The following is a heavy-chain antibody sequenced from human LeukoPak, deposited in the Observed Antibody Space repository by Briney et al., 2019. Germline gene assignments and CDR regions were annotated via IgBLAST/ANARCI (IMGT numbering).Heavy chain of an antibody. J-gene: IGHJ3*02. D-gene: IGHD5-12*01. Sequence: PGRSLRLSCAASGFTSSNYGMHWVRQAPDKGLEWVASIWYDGSNKYYADSVKGRFTISRDNSKNTLYLHMNSLRAEDTAVYYCARDIPRFTEDIVATAGLDAFYIWGQGTMVTVSS. CDR1: GFTSSNYG. CDR2: IWYDGSNK. V-gene: IGHV3-33*01. CDR3: ARDIPRFTEDIVATAGLDAFYI.